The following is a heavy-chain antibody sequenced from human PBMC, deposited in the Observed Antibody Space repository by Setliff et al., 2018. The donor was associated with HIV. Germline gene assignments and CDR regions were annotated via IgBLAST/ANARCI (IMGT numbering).Heavy chain of an antibody. CDR1: GFTFSSYV. CDR3: ARRIIVGAISDVFDI. Sequence: GGSLRLSCAASGFTFSSYVMHWIRQAPGKGLEWVAFIRYDESLTHYADSVDGRFTVTRDNPKNTLYLQMNSLRPEDTAVYYCARRIIVGAISDVFDIWGQVTLVTVSS. D-gene: IGHD1-26*01. J-gene: IGHJ3*02. V-gene: IGHV3-30*02. CDR2: IRYDESLT.